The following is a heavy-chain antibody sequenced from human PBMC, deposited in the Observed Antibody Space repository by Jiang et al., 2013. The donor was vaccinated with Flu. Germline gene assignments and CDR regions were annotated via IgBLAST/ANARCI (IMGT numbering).Heavy chain of an antibody. J-gene: IGHJ3*02. Sequence: GLVKPSGTLSLTCAVSGGSISSSNWWSWVRQPPGKGLEWIGEIYHSGSTNYNPSLKSRVTISVDKSKNQFSLKLSSVTAADTAVYYCARYREDSSGYPNDAFDIWGQGTMVTVSS. CDR2: IYHSGST. CDR1: GGSISSSNW. D-gene: IGHD3-22*01. V-gene: IGHV4-4*02. CDR3: ARYREDSSGYPNDAFDI.